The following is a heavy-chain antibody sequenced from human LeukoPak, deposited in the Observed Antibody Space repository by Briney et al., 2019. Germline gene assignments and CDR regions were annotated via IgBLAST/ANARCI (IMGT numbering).Heavy chain of an antibody. V-gene: IGHV3-23*01. CDR3: AKEGGRLDCNYGMDV. CDR1: GFTFSNYA. D-gene: IGHD3/OR15-3a*01. CDR2: ISGSGGST. J-gene: IGHJ6*02. Sequence: GGSLRLSCAASGFTFSNYAMSWVRQAPGKGLEWVSGISGSGGSTNYVDSVKGRFTISRDNSKNTLYLQMNSLRGEDTAVYYCAKEGGRLDCNYGMDVWGQGTTVTVSS.